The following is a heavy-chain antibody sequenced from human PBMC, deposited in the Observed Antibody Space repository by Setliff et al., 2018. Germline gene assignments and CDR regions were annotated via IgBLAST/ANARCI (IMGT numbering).Heavy chain of an antibody. J-gene: IGHJ4*02. V-gene: IGHV1-69*13. D-gene: IGHD3-22*01. CDR1: GGTFRTDG. Sequence: SVKVSCKASGGTFRTDGFNWVRQAPGQGLEWMGRIIPVFGTAKYSQEFQGRVTISADESTRTAYLDLRSLRFEDTAVYYCARDTRDKYDTSGYYLPLDSWGQGTLVTVSS. CDR3: ARDTRDKYDTSGYYLPLDS. CDR2: IIPVFGTA.